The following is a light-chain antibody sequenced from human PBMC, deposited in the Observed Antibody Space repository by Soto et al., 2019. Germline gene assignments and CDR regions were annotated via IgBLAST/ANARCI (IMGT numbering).Light chain of an antibody. J-gene: IGLJ2*01. Sequence: QSVLTQPPSASGTPGQRVTISCSGSNSNIGSNLVTWYQQLPGTAPTCLIYSDNQRPSGVPDRISGSRSGTSASLAISGLQSEDEAEYYCAAWDDSLRGRVFGGGTKLTVL. V-gene: IGLV1-44*01. CDR3: AAWDDSLRGRV. CDR2: SDN. CDR1: NSNIGSNL.